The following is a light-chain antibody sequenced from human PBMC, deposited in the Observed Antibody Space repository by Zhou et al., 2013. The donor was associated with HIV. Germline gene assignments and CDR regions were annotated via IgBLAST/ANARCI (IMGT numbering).Light chain of an antibody. CDR1: QSIYTW. J-gene: IGKJ1*01. Sequence: DIQMIQSPSTMSASVGDSVTITCRASQSIYTWLAWYQQRSGEAPDLLIYKTSILEIGVPSRFSGSGSGTEFTLTISSLQPDDFATYYCHQYNTYSWTFGQGTKVEIK. CDR2: KTS. V-gene: IGKV1-5*03. CDR3: HQYNTYSWT.